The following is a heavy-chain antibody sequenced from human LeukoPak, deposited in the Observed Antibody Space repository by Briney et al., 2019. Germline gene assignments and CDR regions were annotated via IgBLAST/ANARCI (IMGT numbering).Heavy chain of an antibody. J-gene: IGHJ5*02. CDR2: IWSHGRDQ. CDR3: ASDCDTDGLYGWFGP. D-gene: IGHD2-8*01. V-gene: IGHV3-33*01. Sequence: GGSLRLSCAASGFTFSNYGMHWVRQAPGKGLEWVAVIWSHGRDQYYTDSVKGRFTVSKDNSKNTVYLQMNSLRAEDTAVYYCASDCDTDGLYGWFGPWGQGTLVTVSS. CDR1: GFTFSNYG.